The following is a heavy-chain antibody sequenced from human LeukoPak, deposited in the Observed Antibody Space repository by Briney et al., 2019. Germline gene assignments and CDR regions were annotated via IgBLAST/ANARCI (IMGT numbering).Heavy chain of an antibody. D-gene: IGHD6-13*01. CDR2: IWYDGSNK. Sequence: GGSLRLSCAASGFTLSSYGMHWVRQAPGKGLEWVAVIWYDGSNKYYADSVKGRFTISRDNSKNTLYLQMNSLRAEDTAVYYCARSPAAAAGTNWFDPWGQGTLVTVSS. CDR3: ARSPAAAAGTNWFDP. CDR1: GFTLSSYG. V-gene: IGHV3-33*01. J-gene: IGHJ5*02.